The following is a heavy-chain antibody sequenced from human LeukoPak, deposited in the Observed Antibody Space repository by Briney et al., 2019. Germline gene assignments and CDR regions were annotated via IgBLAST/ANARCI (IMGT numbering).Heavy chain of an antibody. J-gene: IGHJ4*01. CDR1: GFTFSGYW. Sequence: PGGSLRLSCAASGFTFSGYWMHWVRRAPGKGLVWVSRINSDGSSTSYADSVKGRFTISRDNAKNTLYLQMNSLRAEDTAVYYCARVYDFWSGIIDYWGHGTLVTVSS. CDR2: INSDGSST. V-gene: IGHV3-74*01. CDR3: ARVYDFWSGIIDY. D-gene: IGHD3-3*01.